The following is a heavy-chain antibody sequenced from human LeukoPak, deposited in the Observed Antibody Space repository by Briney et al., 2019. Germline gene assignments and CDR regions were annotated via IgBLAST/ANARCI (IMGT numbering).Heavy chain of an antibody. J-gene: IGHJ3*02. CDR1: GFTFSSYS. CDR2: ISSSSSYI. CDR3: AREVSAISHDAFDI. Sequence: GGSLRLSCAASGFTFSSYSMNWVRQAPGKGLEWVSSISSSSSYIYYADSVKGRFTIPRHNAKNSVYLQMNSLRAEDTAVYYCAREVSAISHDAFDIWGQGTMVTVSS. V-gene: IGHV3-21*01. D-gene: IGHD2-21*02.